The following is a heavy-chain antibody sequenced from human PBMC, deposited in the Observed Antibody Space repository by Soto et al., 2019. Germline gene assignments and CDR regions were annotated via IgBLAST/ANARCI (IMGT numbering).Heavy chain of an antibody. V-gene: IGHV5-51*01. D-gene: IGHD3-3*01. CDR1: GYSFTSYW. CDR3: ARHAYDFWSGHPNPRYYYGMDV. Sequence: GESLKISCKGSGYSFTSYWIGWVRQMPGKGLEWMGIIYPGDSNTRYSPSLQGQDTISVDKSISTAYLQWSSLKATDTAMYYCARHAYDFWSGHPNPRYYYGMDVWGQGTTVTVS. J-gene: IGHJ6*02. CDR2: IYPGDSNT.